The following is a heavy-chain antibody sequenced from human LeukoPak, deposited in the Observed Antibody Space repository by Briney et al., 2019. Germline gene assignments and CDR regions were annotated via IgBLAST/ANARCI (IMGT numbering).Heavy chain of an antibody. D-gene: IGHD2-21*01. CDR2: IYYSGST. Sequence: SQTLSLTCTVSGGSISSGDYYWSWIRQPPGKGLEWIGYIYYSGSTYYNPSLKSRVTISVDTSKNQFSLKLSSVTAADTAVYYCARIPRRGDAFDIWGQGTMVTVSS. CDR1: GGSISSGDYY. V-gene: IGHV4-30-4*08. CDR3: ARIPRRGDAFDI. J-gene: IGHJ3*02.